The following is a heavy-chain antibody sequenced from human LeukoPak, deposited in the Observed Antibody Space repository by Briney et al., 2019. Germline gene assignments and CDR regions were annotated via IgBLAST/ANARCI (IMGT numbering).Heavy chain of an antibody. V-gene: IGHV3-64D*09. Sequence: HPGGSLRLSCSASGFTLSSYSMHWVRQAPGKGLEYVSTSGGATYYTDSVQGRFTISRDNAKNTLYLQMSSLRAEDTAVYYCIKDRTPTYSFDYWGQGTLVTVSS. CDR3: IKDRTPTYSFDY. J-gene: IGHJ4*02. CDR2: SGGAT. D-gene: IGHD4-23*01. CDR1: GFTLSSYS.